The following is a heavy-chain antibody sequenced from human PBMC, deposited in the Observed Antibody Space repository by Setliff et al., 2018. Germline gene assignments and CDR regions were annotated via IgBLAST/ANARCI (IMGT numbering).Heavy chain of an antibody. J-gene: IGHJ4*02. CDR3: ARDRSSIAVAGGGVDY. CDR2: IYYSGST. Sequence: KSSETLSLTCTVSGGSISSHYWSWIRQPPGKGLEWMGSIYYSGSTNYNPSLKSRVTISVDTSKNQFSLKLSSVTAADTAVYYCARDRSSIAVAGGGVDYWGQGTLVTVSS. D-gene: IGHD6-19*01. CDR1: GGSISSHY. V-gene: IGHV4-59*11.